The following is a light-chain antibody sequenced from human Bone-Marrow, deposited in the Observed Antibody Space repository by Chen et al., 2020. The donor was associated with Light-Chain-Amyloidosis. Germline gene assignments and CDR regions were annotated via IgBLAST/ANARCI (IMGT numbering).Light chain of an antibody. CDR2: RDT. Sequence: SYELTQPPSASVSPGQTASITCSGDDLPTNYADWYQQKPGQAPVLVIHRDTERPSWISERFSGSSSGTTATLTISGVQAEDEADYHCQSADSSGTYEVIFGGGTKLTVL. CDR3: QSADSSGTYEVI. CDR1: DLPTNY. V-gene: IGLV3-25*03. J-gene: IGLJ2*01.